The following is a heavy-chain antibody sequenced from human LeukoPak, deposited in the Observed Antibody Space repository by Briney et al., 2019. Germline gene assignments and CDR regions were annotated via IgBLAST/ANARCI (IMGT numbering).Heavy chain of an antibody. J-gene: IGHJ4*02. V-gene: IGHV3-7*04. CDR2: IKQDGSEK. CDR1: EFDFSNYW. D-gene: IGHD6-19*01. Sequence: GGSLRLSCVASEFDFSNYWMSWVRQAPGRGLEWVANIKQDGSEKYYVDSVKGRFTISRDNAKNSLYLQMNSLRAEDTAVYYCARESEQWLVLDYWGQGTLVTVSS. CDR3: ARESEQWLVLDY.